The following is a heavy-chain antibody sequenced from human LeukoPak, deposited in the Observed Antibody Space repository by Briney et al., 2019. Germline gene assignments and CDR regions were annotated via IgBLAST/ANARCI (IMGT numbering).Heavy chain of an antibody. D-gene: IGHD5-12*01. J-gene: IGHJ4*02. CDR2: IIPIFGTA. V-gene: IGHV1-69*13. Sequence: LVKVSCKPSGGTFSTYAISWGRQAPGQGLEWLGGIIPIFGTANYAQKFQGRVTITADESTSTAYMELSSLRSADTAVYYCASTPGYSGYGGAFDYWGQGTLVTVSS. CDR3: ASTPGYSGYGGAFDY. CDR1: GGTFSTYA.